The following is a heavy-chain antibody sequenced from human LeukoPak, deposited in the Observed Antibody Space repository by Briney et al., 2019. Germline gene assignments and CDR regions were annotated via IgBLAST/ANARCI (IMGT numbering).Heavy chain of an antibody. CDR1: GFTFSSYS. CDR2: ISYDGSNK. J-gene: IGHJ2*01. V-gene: IGHV3-30*18. Sequence: GGSLRLSCAASGFTFSSYSMNWVRQAPGKGLEWVAVISYDGSNKYYADSVKGRFTISRDNSKNTLYLQMSSLRDEDTAVYYCAKNNDYGGSYWYFDLWGRGTLVTVSS. D-gene: IGHD4-23*01. CDR3: AKNNDYGGSYWYFDL.